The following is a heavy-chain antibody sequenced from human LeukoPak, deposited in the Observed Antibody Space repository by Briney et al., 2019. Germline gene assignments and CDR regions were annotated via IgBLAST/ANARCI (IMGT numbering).Heavy chain of an antibody. CDR1: GGSISSGCYY. Sequence: SETLSLTCTVSGGSISSGCYYWSWIRQPAGKELEWIGRLYTSGSTYYNPSLQSRVTISVDTSKNQFSLKLSSVTAAATAVYSCASQYSSGWVDYWGQGTLVTVSS. CDR2: LYTSGST. CDR3: ASQYSSGWVDY. V-gene: IGHV4-61*02. D-gene: IGHD6-19*01. J-gene: IGHJ4*02.